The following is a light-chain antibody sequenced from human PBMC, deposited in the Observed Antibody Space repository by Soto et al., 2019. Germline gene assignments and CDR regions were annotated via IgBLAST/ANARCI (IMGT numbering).Light chain of an antibody. CDR3: AAWDASLSACV. CDR1: DSNIGSNS. Sequence: QPVLTQPPSASGTAGQVVTISCSGGDSNIGSNSVYWYQHLPRMAPKLLIYYNNQRPSGVPDRFSGSRSGTSASLAIVGLRSEDEAVYYRAAWDASLSACVFGNGTKLTVL. J-gene: IGLJ1*01. V-gene: IGLV1-47*02. CDR2: YNN.